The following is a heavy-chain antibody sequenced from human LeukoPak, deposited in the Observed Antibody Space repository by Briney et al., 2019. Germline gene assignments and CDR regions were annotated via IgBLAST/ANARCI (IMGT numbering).Heavy chain of an antibody. J-gene: IGHJ4*02. D-gene: IGHD5-18*01. Sequence: SQTLSLTCTVSGGSISSGGYYWSWIRQPPGKGLEWIGYIYHSGSTYYNPSLKSRVTISEDRSKNQFSLKLSSVTAADTAVYYCARDGYSPQAGYWGQGTLVTVSS. V-gene: IGHV4-30-2*01. CDR3: ARDGYSPQAGY. CDR2: IYHSGST. CDR1: GGSISSGGYY.